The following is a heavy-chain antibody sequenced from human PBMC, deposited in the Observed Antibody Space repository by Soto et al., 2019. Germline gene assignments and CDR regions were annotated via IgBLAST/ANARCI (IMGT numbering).Heavy chain of an antibody. CDR3: ARTGDGHHDFLDY. CDR2: INQDGNED. CDR1: GFTFRSYL. V-gene: IGHV3-7*01. Sequence: GGSLRLSCAASGFTFRSYLMNWVRQAPGKGLEWVANINQDGNEDNLLDSVKGRFTISRDNAKNSLFLQMNSLRVDDTAVYYCARTGDGHHDFLDYWGQGALVTVSS. D-gene: IGHD1-1*01. J-gene: IGHJ4*02.